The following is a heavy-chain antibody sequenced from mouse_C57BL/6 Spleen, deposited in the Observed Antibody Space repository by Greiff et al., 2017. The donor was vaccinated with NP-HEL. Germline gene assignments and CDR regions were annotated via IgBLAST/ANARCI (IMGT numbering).Heavy chain of an antibody. CDR1: GYSITSGYY. V-gene: IGHV3-6*01. CDR3: ARDQSFDY. J-gene: IGHJ2*01. CDR2: ISYDGSN. Sequence: EVQLVESGPGLVKPSQSLSLTCSVTGYSITSGYYWNWIRQFPGNKLEWMGYISYDGSNNYNPSLKNRISITRDTSKNQFFLKLNSVTTEDTATYYCARDQSFDYWGQGTTLTVSS.